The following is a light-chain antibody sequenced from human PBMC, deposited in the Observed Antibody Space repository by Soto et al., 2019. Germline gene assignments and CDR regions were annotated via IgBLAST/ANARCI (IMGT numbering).Light chain of an antibody. CDR3: QQYGGSPWT. CDR2: GAS. J-gene: IGKJ1*01. Sequence: IVLTQSPGTLSLSPGERATLSCRASQSVSSNYLAWYQQKPGQAPRLLIYGASSRATGIPDRFSGSGSGTDCTLTISRLEPEDVSVYYCQQYGGSPWTFGQGTKVEIK. V-gene: IGKV3-20*01. CDR1: QSVSSNY.